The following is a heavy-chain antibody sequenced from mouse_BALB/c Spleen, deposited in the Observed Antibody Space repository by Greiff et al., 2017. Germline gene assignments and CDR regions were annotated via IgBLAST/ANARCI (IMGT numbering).Heavy chain of an antibody. CDR1: GYTFTSYW. CDR2: INPSTGYT. Sequence: VQLQQSGAELVRPGASVKMSCKASGYTFTSYWMHWVKQRPGQGLEWIGYINPSTGYTEYNQKFKDKATLTADKSSSTAYMQLSSLTSEDAAVYYSATKKYGDYPCFAYWGQGTLVTVSA. V-gene: IGHV1-4*01. CDR3: ATKKYGDYPCFAY. J-gene: IGHJ3*01. D-gene: IGHD2-13*01.